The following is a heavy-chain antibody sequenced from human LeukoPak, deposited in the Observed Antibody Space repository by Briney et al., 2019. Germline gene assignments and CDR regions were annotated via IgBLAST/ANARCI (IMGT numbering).Heavy chain of an antibody. D-gene: IGHD3-16*01. J-gene: IGHJ4*02. CDR1: GGTFSSYA. CDR2: IIPILGIA. V-gene: IGHV1-69*04. CDR3: VAGGVMGFSFDY. Sequence: ASVKVSCKASGGTFSSYAISWVRQAPGQGLEWMGRIIPILGIAIYAQKFQGRVTITADKSTSTAYMELSSLRSEDTAVYYCVAGGVMGFSFDYWGQGTLVTVSS.